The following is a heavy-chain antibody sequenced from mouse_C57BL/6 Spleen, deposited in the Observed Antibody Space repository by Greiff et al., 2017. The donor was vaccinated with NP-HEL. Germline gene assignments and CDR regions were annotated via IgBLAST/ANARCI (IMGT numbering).Heavy chain of an antibody. J-gene: IGHJ4*01. CDR1: GYTFTSYW. CDR3: ARRKGNRAMDY. Sequence: QVQLQQPGAELVMPGASVKLSCKASGYTFTSYWMHWVKQRPGQGLEWIGEIDPPDSYTNYNQKFKGKSTLTVDKSSSTAYMQLSSLTSEDSAVYYCARRKGNRAMDYWGQGTSVTVSS. D-gene: IGHD2-1*01. CDR2: IDPPDSYT. V-gene: IGHV1-69*01.